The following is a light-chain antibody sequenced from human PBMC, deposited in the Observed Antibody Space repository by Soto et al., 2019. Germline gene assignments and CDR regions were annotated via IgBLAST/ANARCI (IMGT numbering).Light chain of an antibody. Sequence: DIQMTQSPSSLSTSVGDRVTITCRASQSISSYLNWYQQKPRKAPKLLIYAASVLQSGVPSRFSGSGSGTDFTLTISSLQPEDFATYYCQQTYSTPRTFGQGTKLEIK. CDR1: QSISSY. CDR2: AAS. CDR3: QQTYSTPRT. J-gene: IGKJ2*01. V-gene: IGKV1-39*01.